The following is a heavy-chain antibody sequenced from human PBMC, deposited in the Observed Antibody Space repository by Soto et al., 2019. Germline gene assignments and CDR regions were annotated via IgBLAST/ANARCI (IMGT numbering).Heavy chain of an antibody. J-gene: IGHJ6*02. CDR1: GFTFSNAW. D-gene: IGHD5-12*01. CDR3: AKFWGTYIVATTLYYYYGMDV. Sequence: PGGSLRLSCAASGFTFSNAWMNWVRQAPGKGLEWVGRIKSKTDGGTTDYAAPVKGRFTISRDDSKNTLYLQMNSLKAEDTAVYYCAKFWGTYIVATTLYYYYGMDVWGQGTTVTVSS. CDR2: IKSKTDGGTT. V-gene: IGHV3-15*07.